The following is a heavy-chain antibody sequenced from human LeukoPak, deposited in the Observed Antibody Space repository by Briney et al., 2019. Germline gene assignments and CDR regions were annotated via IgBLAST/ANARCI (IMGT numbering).Heavy chain of an antibody. D-gene: IGHD6-19*01. CDR2: ISSSASPI. J-gene: IGHJ3*02. Sequence: GGSLRLSCAASGLTFSDYYMTWIRQAPGKGLEWVSYISSSASPIYYADSVKGRFTISRDNARNSLYLQMNTLRADDTAVYYCARGAVAGSWSDFAAFDIWGQGTMVTVSS. V-gene: IGHV3-11*01. CDR3: ARGAVAGSWSDFAAFDI. CDR1: GLTFSDYY.